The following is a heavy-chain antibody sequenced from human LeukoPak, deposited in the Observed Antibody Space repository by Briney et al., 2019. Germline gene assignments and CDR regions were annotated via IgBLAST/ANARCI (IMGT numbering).Heavy chain of an antibody. CDR3: ARSPYYDILTGYFDY. V-gene: IGHV1-69*05. Sequence: GASVKVSCKASGGTFISYAISWVRQAPGQGLEWMGRIIPIFGTANYAQKFQGGVTITTDESTSTAYMELSSLRSEDTAVYYCARSPYYDILTGYFDYWGQGTLVTVSS. D-gene: IGHD3-9*01. CDR1: GGTFISYA. CDR2: IIPIFGTA. J-gene: IGHJ4*02.